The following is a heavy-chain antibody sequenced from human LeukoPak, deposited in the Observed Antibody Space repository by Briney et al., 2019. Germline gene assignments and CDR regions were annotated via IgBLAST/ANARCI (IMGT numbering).Heavy chain of an antibody. J-gene: IGHJ4*02. CDR1: GFTFSNAW. Sequence: GGSLGLSCAASGFTFSNAWMSWVRQAPGKGLEWVGRIKSRIDGGARDYAAPVNGRFTISRDDSKNTLYLQMNSLRAEDTAVYYCAKDDSPGKEWLEVIDYWGQGTLVTVSS. CDR3: AKDDSPGKEWLEVIDY. CDR2: IKSRIDGGAR. D-gene: IGHD3-3*01. V-gene: IGHV3-15*01.